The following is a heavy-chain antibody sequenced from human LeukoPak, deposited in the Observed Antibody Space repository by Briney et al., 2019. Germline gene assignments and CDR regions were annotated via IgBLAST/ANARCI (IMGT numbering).Heavy chain of an antibody. D-gene: IGHD6-13*01. Sequence: KSSETLSLTCTVSGGSVSSYYWSWIRQPPGKGLEWIGYIYYSGSTNYNPSLKSRVSISVDTSKNHFSLKLSSVTAADTAVYYCAKALYSSSSSYYYGMDVWGQGTTVTVSS. CDR3: AKALYSSSSSYYYGMDV. J-gene: IGHJ6*02. CDR1: GGSVSSYY. V-gene: IGHV4-59*08. CDR2: IYYSGST.